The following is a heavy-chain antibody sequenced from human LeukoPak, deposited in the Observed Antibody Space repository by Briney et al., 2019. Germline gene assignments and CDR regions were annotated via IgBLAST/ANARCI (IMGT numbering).Heavy chain of an antibody. CDR1: GFTFSNYW. J-gene: IGHJ3*02. CDR2: IKQDGSEK. D-gene: IGHD1-14*01. CDR3: AKPARTDAFDI. Sequence: PGGSLRLSCAASGFTFSNYWMSWVRQDPGKGLESVANIKQDGSEKYYVDSVKGRFTISRDNSKNTLYLQMNSLRDEDTAVYYCAKPARTDAFDIWGQGTMVTVSS. V-gene: IGHV3-7*03.